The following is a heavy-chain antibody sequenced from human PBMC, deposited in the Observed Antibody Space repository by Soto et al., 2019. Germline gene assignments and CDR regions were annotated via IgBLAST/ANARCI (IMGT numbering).Heavy chain of an antibody. CDR3: AADPVKYNGSWSDGMDV. D-gene: IGHD3-10*01. Sequence: QVQLVESGGGVVQPGRSLRLSCAASGLTLSRFAMHWVRQAPGKGLVWVAVIGYDVSNKDYADSVKGRFTISRDNSKNTLYLQMNRLRPEDTAVYYCAADPVKYNGSWSDGMDVWGRGTTVTVSS. CDR2: IGYDVSNK. J-gene: IGHJ6*02. CDR1: GLTLSRFA. V-gene: IGHV3-30-3*01.